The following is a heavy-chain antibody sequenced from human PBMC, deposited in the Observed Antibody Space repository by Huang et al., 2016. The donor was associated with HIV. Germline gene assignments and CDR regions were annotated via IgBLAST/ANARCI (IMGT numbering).Heavy chain of an antibody. J-gene: IGHJ4*02. V-gene: IGHV4-39*01. CDR1: GCSIRSDNYY. Sequence: QLQLQESGPGLVKPSETLSLPCTVSGCSIRSDNYYWGWIRQPPGKGLEWIGSIYYSGSTYYNPSLKSRVTITVDTSKNQFSLKMRSVTAADTAVYYCARLPGSITMIRGVITDPYWGQGTLVTVSS. CDR2: IYYSGST. CDR3: ARLPGSITMIRGVITDPY. D-gene: IGHD3-10*01.